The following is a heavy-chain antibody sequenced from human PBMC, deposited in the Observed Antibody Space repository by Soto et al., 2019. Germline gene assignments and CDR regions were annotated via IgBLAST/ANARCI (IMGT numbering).Heavy chain of an antibody. Sequence: GASVKVSCKASGGTFSSYAISWVRQAPGQGLEWMGGIIPIFGTANYAQKFQGRVTITADESTSTAYMELSSLRSEDTAVYYCVKDPYSGSYYDYWGQGTLVTVSS. J-gene: IGHJ4*02. V-gene: IGHV1-69*13. D-gene: IGHD1-26*01. CDR1: GGTFSSYA. CDR3: VKDPYSGSYYDY. CDR2: IIPIFGTA.